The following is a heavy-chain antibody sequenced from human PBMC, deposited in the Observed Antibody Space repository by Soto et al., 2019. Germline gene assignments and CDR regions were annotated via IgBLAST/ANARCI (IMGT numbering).Heavy chain of an antibody. CDR3: ARDPIAVAGTQGWFDP. V-gene: IGHV1-18*04. Sequence: ASVKVSCTASGYTFTSYGISWVRQAPGQGLEWMGWISAYNGNTNYAQKLQGRVTMTTDTSTSTAYMELRSLRSDDTAVYYCARDPIAVAGTQGWFDPWGQGTLVTVSS. D-gene: IGHD6-19*01. CDR2: ISAYNGNT. CDR1: GYTFTSYG. J-gene: IGHJ5*02.